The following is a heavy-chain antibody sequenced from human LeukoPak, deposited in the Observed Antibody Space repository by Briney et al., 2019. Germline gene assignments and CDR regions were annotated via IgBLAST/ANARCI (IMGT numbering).Heavy chain of an antibody. J-gene: IGHJ4*02. CDR2: ISSSSSYI. V-gene: IGHV3-21*01. CDR1: GFTFSSYS. D-gene: IGHD2-2*01. CDR3: ARVAGDIVVVPAASDY. Sequence: GGSLRLSCAASGFTFSSYSMNWVRQAPGKGLEWVSSISSSSSYIYYADSVKGRFTISRDNAKNSLYLQMNSLRAEDTAVYYCARVAGDIVVVPAASDYWGQGTLLTVSS.